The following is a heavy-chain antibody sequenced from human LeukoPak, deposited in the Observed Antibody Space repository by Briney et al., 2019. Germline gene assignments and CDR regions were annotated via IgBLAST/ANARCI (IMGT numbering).Heavy chain of an antibody. CDR3: ARDGSELAVRGWIDT. CDR2: IWYDGSYE. D-gene: IGHD1-26*01. Sequence: PGGSLRLSCVASGFTFTKYGVHWVRQAPGKGLEWVAVIWYDGSYEYYGDSVKGRFDISREKSKITVYLQMNRLRAGDTAAYFWARDGSELAVRGWIDTWGQGTVVSVSS. J-gene: IGHJ5*02. CDR1: GFTFTKYG. V-gene: IGHV3-33*01.